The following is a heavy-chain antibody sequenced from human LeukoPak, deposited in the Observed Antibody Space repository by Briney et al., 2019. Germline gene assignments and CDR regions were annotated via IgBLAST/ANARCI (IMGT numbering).Heavy chain of an antibody. V-gene: IGHV3-23*01. J-gene: IGHJ4*02. CDR2: ISIGGGNT. CDR1: GFTFSSYA. D-gene: IGHD1-26*01. Sequence: PGGSLRLSCAASGFTFSSYAMSWVRQAPGEGLEWVSTISIGGGNTYYADSVKGRFTISRDNSKNTLYLQMNSLRAEDAAIYYCAKVSGAARVGYIDYWGQGTLVTVSS. CDR3: AKVSGAARVGYIDY.